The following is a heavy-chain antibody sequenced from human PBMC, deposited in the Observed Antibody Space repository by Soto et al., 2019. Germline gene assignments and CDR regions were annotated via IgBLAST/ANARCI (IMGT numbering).Heavy chain of an antibody. CDR2: IYSGGDT. D-gene: IGHD5-12*01. Sequence: EVQLVESGGGSVQPGGSLRLSCAASGITVSSNYMSWVRQAPGKGLEWVSVIYSGGDTDYADSVKGRFTISRDKSRNTVYLQMNSLRAEDTAVYYCARDAGFFDYWGKGTLVTVSS. CDR1: GITVSSNY. J-gene: IGHJ4*02. CDR3: ARDAGFFDY. V-gene: IGHV3-66*01.